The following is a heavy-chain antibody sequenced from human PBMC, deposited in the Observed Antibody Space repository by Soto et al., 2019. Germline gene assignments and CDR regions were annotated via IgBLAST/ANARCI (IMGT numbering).Heavy chain of an antibody. CDR3: VRMGFSGGGYISYFYYGMDV. CDR2: IYPGDSDT. V-gene: IGHV5-51*01. D-gene: IGHD2-15*01. CDR1: GYSFTSYW. Sequence: GESLKISCKGSGYSFTSYWIGWVRQMPGKGLEWMGIIYPGDSDTRYSPSFQGQVTISADKSISTAYLQWSSLKTSDTAMYYCVRMGFSGGGYISYFYYGMDVWGQGTTVTVSS. J-gene: IGHJ6*02.